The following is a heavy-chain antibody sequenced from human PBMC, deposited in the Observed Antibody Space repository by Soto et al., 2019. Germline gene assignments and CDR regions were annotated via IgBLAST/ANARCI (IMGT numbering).Heavy chain of an antibody. CDR3: ARDLAAVGTPLFDF. V-gene: IGHV4-59*01. J-gene: IGHJ4*02. CDR1: GGSISSYF. CDR2: IYYSGNT. D-gene: IGHD6-13*01. Sequence: QVQLQESGPGLVKPSETLSLTCTVSGGSISSYFWSWIRQPPGKGLEWIGYIYYSGNTNYNPSLKSRVTISVDTSENQLSLKLSSVTAADTAVYYCARDLAAVGTPLFDFWGQGTRVTVSS.